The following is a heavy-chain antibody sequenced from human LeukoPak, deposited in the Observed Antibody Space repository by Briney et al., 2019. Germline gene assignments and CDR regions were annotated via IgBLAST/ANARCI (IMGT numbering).Heavy chain of an antibody. CDR2: TSSSSSYI. V-gene: IGHV3-21*06. J-gene: IGHJ4*02. D-gene: IGHD3-22*01. CDR3: ARSQGTMTSPFDY. CDR1: GFTFSTYN. Sequence: PGGSLRLSCAASGFTFSTYNMNWVRQAPGKGLEWVSYTSSSSSYIYYADSVKGRFTISIDNANNSLYLQMNSLRAEDTAVYYCARSQGTMTSPFDYWGQGTLVTVSS.